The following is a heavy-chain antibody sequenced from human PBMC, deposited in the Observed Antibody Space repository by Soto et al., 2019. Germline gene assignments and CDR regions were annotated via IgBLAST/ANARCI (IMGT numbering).Heavy chain of an antibody. CDR1: GDTFIFYS. J-gene: IGHJ4*02. D-gene: IGHD3-10*01. Sequence: QVQLVQSGAEVKRPGSSVKVSCKASGDTFIFYSINWVRQAPGLGLEWMGRVNPILSMSNYAQRFQGRVTMTADKSTSTAYMELSGLRSEDTAIYYCATSYGSGYRAFDFWGQGALVTVSS. CDR2: VNPILSMS. V-gene: IGHV1-69*04. CDR3: ATSYGSGYRAFDF.